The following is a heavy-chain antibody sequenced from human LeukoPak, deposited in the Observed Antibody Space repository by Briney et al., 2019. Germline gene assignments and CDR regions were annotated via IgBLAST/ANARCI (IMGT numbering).Heavy chain of an antibody. Sequence: GESLRLSCAVSGVTFSGYGMHWVRQAPGKGLEWVAFIQFDGGNKYYADSVKGRFTFSRDNSKHTLYLQMNSLRPEDTAVYYCRKGQGYYFDYWGQGSLVIVSS. J-gene: IGHJ4*02. CDR2: IQFDGGNK. CDR1: GVTFSGYG. V-gene: IGHV3-30*02. CDR3: RKGQGYYFDY.